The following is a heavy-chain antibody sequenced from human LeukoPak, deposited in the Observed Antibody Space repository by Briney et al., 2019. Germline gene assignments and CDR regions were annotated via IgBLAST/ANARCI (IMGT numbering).Heavy chain of an antibody. CDR3: ARFSLSGYSFDY. V-gene: IGHV1-69*13. CDR1: GGTFSSYA. D-gene: IGHD3-3*01. CDR2: IIPIFGTA. J-gene: IGHJ4*02. Sequence: SVKVSCKASGGTFSSYAISWVRQAPGQGLEWMGGIIPIFGTANYAQKFQGRVTITADESTSTAYMELSSLRSEDTAVYYCARFSLSGYSFDYWGQGTLVTVSS.